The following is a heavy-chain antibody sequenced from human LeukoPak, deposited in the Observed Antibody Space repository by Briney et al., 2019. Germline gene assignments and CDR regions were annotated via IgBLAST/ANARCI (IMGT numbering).Heavy chain of an antibody. Sequence: PGGSLRLSCAASGFTFTTFWMSWVRQAPGKGLEWVANIKQDGSERYYVDSVKDRFTISRDNAKNSLYLQMNSLRAEDTGVYYCAGSGWQVYLDYWGQGALVTVSS. CDR3: AGSGWQVYLDY. CDR1: GFTFTTFW. J-gene: IGHJ4*02. V-gene: IGHV3-7*01. CDR2: IKQDGSER. D-gene: IGHD6-19*01.